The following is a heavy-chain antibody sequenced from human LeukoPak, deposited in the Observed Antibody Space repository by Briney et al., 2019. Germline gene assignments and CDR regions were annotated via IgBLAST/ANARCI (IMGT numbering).Heavy chain of an antibody. D-gene: IGHD3-16*02. V-gene: IGHV1-8*01. CDR3: ARGIVEGVDV. Sequence: ASVKVSCKASGYTFTSYHINWVRQATGQGLEWMGWMSPSSGQTGYAQQFQGRVTMTRDTSVSTAFMELSSLRSEDTAVYYCARGIVEGVDVWGQGTTVTVSS. CDR2: MSPSSGQT. J-gene: IGHJ6*02. CDR1: GYTFTSYH.